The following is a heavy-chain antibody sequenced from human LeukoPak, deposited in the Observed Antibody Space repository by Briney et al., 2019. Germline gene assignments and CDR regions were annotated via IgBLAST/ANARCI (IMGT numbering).Heavy chain of an antibody. D-gene: IGHD3-22*01. CDR2: FYPGDSDT. CDR1: GYSFTSYW. CDR3: ARRSYYDSSGYYHYFDY. V-gene: IGHV5-51*01. J-gene: IGHJ4*02. Sequence: GESLKISCKGSGYSFTSYWIGWVRQMPGKGLELMGIFYPGDSDTRYSPSFQGQVTISADKSISAAYLQWSSLKASDTAMYYCARRSYYDSSGYYHYFDYWGQGTLVTVSS.